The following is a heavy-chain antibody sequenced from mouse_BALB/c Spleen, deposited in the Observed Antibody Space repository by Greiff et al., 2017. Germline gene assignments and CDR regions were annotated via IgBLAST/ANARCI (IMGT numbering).Heavy chain of an antibody. CDR1: GYTFTSYW. V-gene: IGHV1S22*01. D-gene: IGHD2-3*01. CDR3: TREDDPAWLVY. J-gene: IGHJ3*01. CDR2: IYPGSGST. Sequence: LQQPGSELVRPGASVKLSCKASGYTFTSYWMHWVKQRPGQGLEWIGNIYPGSGSTNYDEKFKSKATLTVDTSSSTAYMQLSSLTSEDSAVYYCTREDDPAWLVYWGQGTLVTVSA.